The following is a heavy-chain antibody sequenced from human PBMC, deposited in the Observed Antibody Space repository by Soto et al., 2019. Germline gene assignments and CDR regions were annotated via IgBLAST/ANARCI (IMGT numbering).Heavy chain of an antibody. CDR3: ARGGQSLTDSSGYYPY. Sequence: QVQLVQSGAEVKKPGSSVKVSCKASGGTFSSYAISWVRQAPGQGLEWMGGIIPILGTANYAPKFQGRVTITADEYTSTAYMELSSLRSEDKAVYYCARGGQSLTDSSGYYPYWGQGTLVTVSS. CDR2: IIPILGTA. D-gene: IGHD3-22*01. V-gene: IGHV1-69*01. J-gene: IGHJ4*02. CDR1: GGTFSSYA.